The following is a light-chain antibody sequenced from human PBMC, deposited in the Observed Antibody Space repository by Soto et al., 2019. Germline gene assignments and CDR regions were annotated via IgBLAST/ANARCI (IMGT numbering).Light chain of an antibody. Sequence: DIQMTQSPSTLSASVGDRVTITCRASQSISSWLAWYQQKPGKAPKLLIYKASSLESGVPSRFSGSGSGTEFTLTIRSLQPDDFVTYSCQQYNSYSPLMYTFGQGTKLEIK. CDR1: QSISSW. CDR3: QQYNSYSPLMYT. J-gene: IGKJ2*01. CDR2: KAS. V-gene: IGKV1-5*03.